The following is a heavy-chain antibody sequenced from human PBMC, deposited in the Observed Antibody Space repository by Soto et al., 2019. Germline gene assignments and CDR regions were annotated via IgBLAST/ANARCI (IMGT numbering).Heavy chain of an antibody. V-gene: IGHV1-2*02. CDR1: GYTFSGYY. Sequence: QVQLVQSGAEVKESGASVKVSCKASGYTFSGYYIHWVRQAPGQAPEWVGEIGPKSGDTRYAQKFQGRVTMTKDTSITTGYMELRTLSPDDTAVYFCGRGRSGEIVIFYWGQGTLVTVHS. D-gene: IGHD5-12*01. CDR2: IGPKSGDT. CDR3: GRGRSGEIVIFY. J-gene: IGHJ4*02.